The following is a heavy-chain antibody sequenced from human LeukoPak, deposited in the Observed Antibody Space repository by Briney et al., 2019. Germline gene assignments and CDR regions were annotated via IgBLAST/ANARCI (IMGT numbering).Heavy chain of an antibody. Sequence: GESLQISCKCSGFDFTAYGIAWVRQMPGKGLVWMGNIYPGGSNGRYSPSFQGQVTMSADKSITTVYLQWSSLMASDTAMYYCARHFHSAWFGFWGQGSLVTVSS. D-gene: IGHD5-18*01. V-gene: IGHV5-51*01. J-gene: IGHJ4*02. CDR1: GFDFTAYG. CDR2: IYPGGSNG. CDR3: ARHFHSAWFGF.